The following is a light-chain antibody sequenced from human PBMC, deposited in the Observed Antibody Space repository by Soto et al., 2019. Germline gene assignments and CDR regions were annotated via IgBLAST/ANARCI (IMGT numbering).Light chain of an antibody. CDR2: GGT. J-gene: IGKJ5*01. V-gene: IGKV3-20*01. CDR3: QQYGSSPYT. CDR1: QSVTSTY. Sequence: ETVLTQSPGTLSLSPGERATLACRASQSVTSTYFAWYQQKPGQAPRLLIYGGTSRATGIPDRFSGSGYGTEFTLTISRLEPEDFAVYYCQQYGSSPYTFGQGTRLEMK.